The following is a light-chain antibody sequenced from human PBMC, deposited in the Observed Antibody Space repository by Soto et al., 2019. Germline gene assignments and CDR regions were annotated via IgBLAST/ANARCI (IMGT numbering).Light chain of an antibody. V-gene: IGKV3-15*01. Sequence: EIVMTQSPATLSVSPGESSTLSFMATQRVSSNLAWYQQKPGQAPRLLIYGASTRATGIPARFSGSGSGTEFTLTISSLQSEDFAVYYCQQYNIWPLTFGQGTKVDI. CDR1: QRVSSN. CDR2: GAS. CDR3: QQYNIWPLT. J-gene: IGKJ1*01.